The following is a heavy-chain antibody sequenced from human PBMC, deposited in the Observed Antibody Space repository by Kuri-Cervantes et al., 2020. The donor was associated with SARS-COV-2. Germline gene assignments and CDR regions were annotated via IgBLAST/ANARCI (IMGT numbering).Heavy chain of an antibody. CDR1: GFTVSSNY. D-gene: IGHD3-16*01. Sequence: GGSLRLSCAASGFTVSSNYMTWVRQAPGKGPEWVSIIYSDGSTFYADSVKGRFTISRDNSKSMLHLQMNSLRAEDTAVYYCVRWGGLGGRGTYHYFYAMDVWGQGTTVTVSS. V-gene: IGHV3-66*01. CDR3: VRWGGLGGRGTYHYFYAMDV. J-gene: IGHJ6*02. CDR2: IYSDGST.